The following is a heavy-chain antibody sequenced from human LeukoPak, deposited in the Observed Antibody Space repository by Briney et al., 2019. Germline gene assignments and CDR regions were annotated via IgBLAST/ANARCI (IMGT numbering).Heavy chain of an antibody. CDR3: AREKGFSMMVVFTPQCFAP. V-gene: IGHV4-59*12. D-gene: IGHD3-22*01. J-gene: IGHJ5*02. CDR1: GGSISSYY. Sequence: PSETLSLTCTVSGGSISSYYWSWIRQPPGKGLEWIGYIYYSGSTNYNPSLKSRVTTSVDTSKNQFSLKLSSVTAADTAVYFCAREKGFSMMVVFTPQCFAPWARETLVTVSS. CDR2: IYYSGST.